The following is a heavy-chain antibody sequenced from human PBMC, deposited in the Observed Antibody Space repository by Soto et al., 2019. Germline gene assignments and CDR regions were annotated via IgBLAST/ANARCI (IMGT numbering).Heavy chain of an antibody. D-gene: IGHD2-21*02. CDR3: ANWVVTAIPDAFDI. CDR1: GFTFSSYG. CDR2: ISYDGSNK. V-gene: IGHV3-30*18. Sequence: GGSLRLSCAASGFTFSSYGMHWVRQAPGKGLEWVAVISYDGSNKYYADSVKGRFTISRDNSKNTLYLQMNSLRAEDTAVYYCANWVVTAIPDAFDIWGQGTMVTVSS. J-gene: IGHJ3*02.